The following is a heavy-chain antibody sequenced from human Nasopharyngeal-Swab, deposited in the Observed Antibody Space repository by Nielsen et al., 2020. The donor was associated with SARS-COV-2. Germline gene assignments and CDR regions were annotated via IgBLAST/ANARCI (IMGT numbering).Heavy chain of an antibody. D-gene: IGHD6-19*01. V-gene: IGHV3-48*01. J-gene: IGHJ6*03. Sequence: VRQAPGKGLEWVSYISSSSSTIYYADSVKGRFTISRDNAKNSLYLQMNSLRAEDTAVYYCARDTKGSSGWPYYYYYYMAVWGKGTTVTVSS. CDR3: ARDTKGSSGWPYYYYYYMAV. CDR2: ISSSSSTI.